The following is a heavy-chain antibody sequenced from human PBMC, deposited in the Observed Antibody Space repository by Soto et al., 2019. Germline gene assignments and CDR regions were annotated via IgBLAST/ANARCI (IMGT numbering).Heavy chain of an antibody. CDR3: ASQSPTVTNFDY. V-gene: IGHV4-39*01. J-gene: IGHJ4*02. CDR2: ISYSGST. Sequence: SETLSLTCTVSGGSISSSSYYWGWLRQPPGKGLEWIGSISYSGSTYYNPSLKSRVTISVDTSKNQFSLKLSSVTAADTAVYYCASQSPTVTNFDYWGQGTLVTVSS. D-gene: IGHD4-17*01. CDR1: GGSISSSSYY.